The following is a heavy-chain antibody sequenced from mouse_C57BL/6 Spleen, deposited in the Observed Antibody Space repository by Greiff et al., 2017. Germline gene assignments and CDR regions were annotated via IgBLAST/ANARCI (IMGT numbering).Heavy chain of an antibody. CDR1: GFTFSDAW. V-gene: IGHV6-6*01. D-gene: IGHD1-1*01. CDR2: IRNKANNHAT. J-gene: IGHJ1*03. CDR3: TSSTVVATRYFDV. Sequence: EVQLVESGGGLVQPGGSMKLSCAASGFTFSDAWMDWVRQSPEKGLEWVAEIRNKANNHATYYAESVKGRFTISRDDSKSSVYLQMNSLRAEDTGIYYCTSSTVVATRYFDVWGTGTTVTVSS.